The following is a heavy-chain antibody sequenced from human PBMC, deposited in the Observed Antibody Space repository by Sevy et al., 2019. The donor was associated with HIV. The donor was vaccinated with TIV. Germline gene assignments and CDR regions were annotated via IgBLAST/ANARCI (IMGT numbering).Heavy chain of an antibody. CDR2: ISVSGFST. V-gene: IGHV3-23*01. Sequence: GGSLRLSCAASGFTFDNNAMYWVRQTPGKGLEWVSVISVSGFSTNYAGSVKGRFTISRDISKSTLYLQMNSLRAEDTAVYYCAKVYYYDSGTVIPRGMDVWGQGTTVTVSS. CDR3: AKVYYYDSGTVIPRGMDV. J-gene: IGHJ6*02. CDR1: GFTFDNNA. D-gene: IGHD3-10*01.